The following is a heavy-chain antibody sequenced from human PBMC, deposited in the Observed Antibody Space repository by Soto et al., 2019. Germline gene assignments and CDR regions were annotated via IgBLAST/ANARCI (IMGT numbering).Heavy chain of an antibody. CDR3: ARGYLTPPIDY. CDR1: GFTFSSYD. J-gene: IGHJ4*02. CDR2: IGTAGDT. D-gene: IGHD1-1*01. Sequence: GGSLRLSCAASGFTFSSYDMHWVRQVIGKSLEWVSAIGTAGDTNYSGSVKGRFTISRENARNSLYLQMNSLRAGDTAVYYCARGYLTPPIDYWGPGTLVTVSS. V-gene: IGHV3-13*01.